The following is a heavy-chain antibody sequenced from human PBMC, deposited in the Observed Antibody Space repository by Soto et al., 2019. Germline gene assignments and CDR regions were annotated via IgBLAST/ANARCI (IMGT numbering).Heavy chain of an antibody. CDR3: AKLSCTSSTCYFRGWFDP. Sequence: QVQLQESGPGLVKPSETLSLTCTVSGYSISGGVSFWSWIRQPPGKVLEWIANAYYSGSSYYNPSLKCRVTISVDTTKNQFSLQLKSMTAADTAVYYCAKLSCTSSTCYFRGWFDPWGQGTLVTVSS. V-gene: IGHV4-31*03. CDR1: GYSISGGVSF. D-gene: IGHD2-2*01. CDR2: AYYSGSS. J-gene: IGHJ5*02.